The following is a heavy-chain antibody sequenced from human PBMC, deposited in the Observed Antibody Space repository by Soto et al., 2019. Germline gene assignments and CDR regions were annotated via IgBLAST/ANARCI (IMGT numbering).Heavy chain of an antibody. Sequence: PSETLSLTCAVSGGSISSGAYSWSWIRQPPGKGLEWVGYIYHSGSTYYNPSLKSRVTISVDRSKNRFSLKLSSVTAADTAVYYCARTYGDYVFDYWGQGTLVTVSS. CDR2: IYHSGST. D-gene: IGHD4-17*01. CDR3: ARTYGDYVFDY. CDR1: GGSISSGAYS. V-gene: IGHV4-30-2*02. J-gene: IGHJ4*02.